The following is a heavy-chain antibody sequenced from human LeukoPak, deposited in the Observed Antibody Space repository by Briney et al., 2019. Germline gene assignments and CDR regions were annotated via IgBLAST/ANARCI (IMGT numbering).Heavy chain of an antibody. CDR1: GYTFTSFG. V-gene: IGHV1-18*01. D-gene: IGHD2/OR15-2a*01. Sequence: GASVKVSCKASGYTFTSFGFSWVRQAPGQRLEWMGWISAYNGNTNYAQKFQGRVTMTTDTSTDTAHLELRSLRSGDTAVYYCARDVNFQVSDWGQGTLVTVSS. J-gene: IGHJ4*02. CDR2: ISAYNGNT. CDR3: ARDVNFQVSD.